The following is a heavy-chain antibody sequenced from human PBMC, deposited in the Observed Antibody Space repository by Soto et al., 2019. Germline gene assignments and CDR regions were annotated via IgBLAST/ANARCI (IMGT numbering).Heavy chain of an antibody. CDR1: GFSITSGGVG. CDR2: ISGDDDK. CDR3: AHQHAATCLFDY. Sequence: QITPKETGPTLVKPTQPLTLTCTCSGFSITSGGVGVAWIRQPPGKAPEWLALISGDDDKRFRPSLKNSLSITSDNSRHEVVLKRTKMDPVDTATFFCAHQHAATCLFDYWGPGILVTVSP. D-gene: IGHD2-2*01. V-gene: IGHV2-5*02. J-gene: IGHJ4*02.